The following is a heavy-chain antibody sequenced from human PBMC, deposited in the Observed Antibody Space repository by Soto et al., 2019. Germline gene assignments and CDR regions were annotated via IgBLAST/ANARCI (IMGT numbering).Heavy chain of an antibody. CDR2: VYYTGST. CDR3: VRTAREGAVAPHWFDR. V-gene: IGHV4-30-4*01. CDR1: GASIKSTDYY. D-gene: IGHD2-21*02. J-gene: IGHJ5*02. Sequence: LSLTCTVSGASIKSTDYYWSWIRQAPGKGLEWIGYVYYTGSTYYNPPLMSRLTISVDTSKNQFSLKLTSVTAAETAVYYCVRTAREGAVAPHWFDRWGQGTQVTVSS.